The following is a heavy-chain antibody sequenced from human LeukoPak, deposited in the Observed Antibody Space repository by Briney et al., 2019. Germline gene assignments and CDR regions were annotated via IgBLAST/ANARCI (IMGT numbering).Heavy chain of an antibody. CDR2: MNPNSGNT. J-gene: IGHJ6*03. V-gene: IGHV1-8*01. CDR1: GYTFTSYD. D-gene: IGHD3-3*01. Sequence: ASVKVSCKASGYTFTSYDINWVRQATGQGLEWMGWMNPNSGNTGYAQKFQGRVTMTRNTSISTAYMELSSLRSEDTAVYYCARGNYDFWSSSYYHHYYYMDVWGKGTTVTVS. CDR3: ARGNYDFWSSSYYHHYYYMDV.